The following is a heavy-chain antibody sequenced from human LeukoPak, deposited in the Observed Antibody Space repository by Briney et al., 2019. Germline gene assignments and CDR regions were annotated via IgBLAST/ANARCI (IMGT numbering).Heavy chain of an antibody. CDR2: ISAYNGNT. D-gene: IGHD4-17*01. CDR3: ARDPHYAKYGMDV. Sequence: ASVTVSCKASGYPFTSYGISWVRQAPGQGLEWMGWISAYNGNTNYAQKLQGRVTMTTDTSTSTAYMELRSLRSDDTAVYYCARDPHYAKYGMDVWGQGTTVTVSS. V-gene: IGHV1-18*01. J-gene: IGHJ6*02. CDR1: GYPFTSYG.